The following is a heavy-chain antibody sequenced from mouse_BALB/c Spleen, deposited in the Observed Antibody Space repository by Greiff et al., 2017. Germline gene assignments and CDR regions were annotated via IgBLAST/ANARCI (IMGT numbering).Heavy chain of an antibody. V-gene: IGHV7-1*02. CDR3: ARARSSYVRDEGAMDY. Sequence: DVMLVESGGGLVQPGGSLRLSCATSGFTFSDFYMEWVRQPPGKRLEWIAASRNKANDYTTEYSASVKGRFIVSRDTSQSILYLQMNALRAEDTAIYYCARARSSYVRDEGAMDYWGQGTSVTVSS. D-gene: IGHD1-1*01. CDR1: GFTFSDFY. J-gene: IGHJ4*01. CDR2: SRNKANDYTT.